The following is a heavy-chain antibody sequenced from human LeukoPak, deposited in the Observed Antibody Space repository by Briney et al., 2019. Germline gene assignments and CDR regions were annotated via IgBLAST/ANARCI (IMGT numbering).Heavy chain of an antibody. V-gene: IGHV4-4*09. Sequence: SETLSLSCTVSGASNNSYYWSWIRQPPGKGLEGIGSTHPSGNTNYSPSLKSRVTISIDTSGHQFSLKLKSVTAADTAVYYCARNAPKKGWFDPWGQGTLVTVSS. CDR1: GASNNSYY. CDR2: THPSGNT. J-gene: IGHJ5*02. CDR3: ARNAPKKGWFDP.